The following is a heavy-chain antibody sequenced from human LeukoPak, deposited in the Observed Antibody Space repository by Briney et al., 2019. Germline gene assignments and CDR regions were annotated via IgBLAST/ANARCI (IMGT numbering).Heavy chain of an antibody. CDR1: GYTFTSYG. Sequence: GASVKVSCKASGYTFTSYGISWVRQAPGQGLEWMGWISAYNGNTNYAQKLQGGVTMTTDTSTSTAYMELRSLRSDDTAVYYCARDGRDPYYYDSSGYYYAANWGQGTLVTVSS. CDR3: ARDGRDPYYYDSSGYYYAAN. J-gene: IGHJ4*02. V-gene: IGHV1-18*01. D-gene: IGHD3-22*01. CDR2: ISAYNGNT.